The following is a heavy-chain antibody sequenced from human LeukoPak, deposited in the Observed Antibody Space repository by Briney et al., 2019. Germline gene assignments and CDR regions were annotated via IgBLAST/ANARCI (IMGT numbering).Heavy chain of an antibody. D-gene: IGHD6-19*01. V-gene: IGHV3-21*04. Sequence: AGGSLRLSCVSSGFTFSSDRMNWVRQAPGKGLEWVSTIYSGSDYIYYADSVRGRFTISRDNSKNTLYLQMNSLRTEDTAVYFCAKFEGATIPGWFNDYWGQGILVTVSS. J-gene: IGHJ4*02. CDR2: IYSGSDYI. CDR3: AKFEGATIPGWFNDY. CDR1: GFTFSSDR.